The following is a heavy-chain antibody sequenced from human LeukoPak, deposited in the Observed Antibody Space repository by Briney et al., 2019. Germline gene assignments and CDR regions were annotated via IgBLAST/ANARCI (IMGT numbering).Heavy chain of an antibody. CDR3: AREYSSSPYYFDY. Sequence: GASVEVSCKASGYTFTSYGISWVRQAPGQGLEWMGGIIPIFGTANYAQKFQGRVTITADESTSTAYMELSSLRSEDTAVYYCAREYSSSPYYFDYWGQGTLVTVSS. V-gene: IGHV1-69*13. D-gene: IGHD6-6*01. CDR1: GYTFTSYG. J-gene: IGHJ4*02. CDR2: IIPIFGTA.